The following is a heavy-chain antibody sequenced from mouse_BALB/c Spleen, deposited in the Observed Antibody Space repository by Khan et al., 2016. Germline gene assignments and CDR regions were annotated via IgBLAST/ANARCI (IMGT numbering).Heavy chain of an antibody. CDR2: INPSSSYT. CDR1: GYSFTSYT. J-gene: IGHJ2*01. V-gene: IGHV1-4*01. D-gene: IGHD1-1*01. Sequence: QVQLQQSGAELARPGASVKMSCKASGYSFTSYTMHWVKQRPGQGLEWLGFINPSSSYTNYNQNFKDKATLTADKSSSTAYMQLSSLTSEDSAVYFCAIYSTTVVAPLDYWGQGTTLTVSS. CDR3: AIYSTTVVAPLDY.